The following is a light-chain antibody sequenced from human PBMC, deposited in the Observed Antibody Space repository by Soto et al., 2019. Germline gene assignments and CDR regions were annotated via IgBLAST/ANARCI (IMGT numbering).Light chain of an antibody. CDR3: CSYTSTSTYD. J-gene: IGLJ1*01. V-gene: IGLV2-14*01. CDR1: SSDVGGYDY. Sequence: QSALTQPASVSGSPGQSITITCTGTSSDVGGYDYVSWFQQYPGRAPKLIIYEVTNQPSGVSNLFSGSKSGYTASLTISGLQAEDEADYHCCSYTSTSTYDFGTGTKLTVL. CDR2: EVT.